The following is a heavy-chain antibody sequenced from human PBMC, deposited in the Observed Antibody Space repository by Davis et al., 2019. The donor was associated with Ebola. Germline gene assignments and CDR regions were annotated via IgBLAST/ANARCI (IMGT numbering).Heavy chain of an antibody. V-gene: IGHV4-38-2*02. CDR3: ARATGYYYEARINWFDS. J-gene: IGHJ5*01. Sequence: SETLSLTCTVSGYSISRGYFWGWIRLPPGKGLQWIGIIYQSGRTYYNPSLKSRIAMSVDTSENQFSLKLSSVTAADTAVYYCARATGYYYEARINWFDSWGQGTLVTVSS. D-gene: IGHD3-22*01. CDR2: IYQSGRT. CDR1: GYSISRGYF.